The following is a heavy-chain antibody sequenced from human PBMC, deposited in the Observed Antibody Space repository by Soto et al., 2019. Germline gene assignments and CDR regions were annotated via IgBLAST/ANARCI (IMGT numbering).Heavy chain of an antibody. Sequence: GGSLRLPCAASRFTFSTYEMNWVRQAPGKGLEWVSYISTSGSTVYYADSVKGRFTISRDNTGNSLYLQMNSLRDEDTALYYCVRFCSAALCNGVATRPFDYWGQGTLVTV. V-gene: IGHV3-48*03. D-gene: IGHD5-12*01. J-gene: IGHJ4*02. CDR1: RFTFSTYE. CDR3: VRFCSAALCNGVATRPFDY. CDR2: ISTSGSTV.